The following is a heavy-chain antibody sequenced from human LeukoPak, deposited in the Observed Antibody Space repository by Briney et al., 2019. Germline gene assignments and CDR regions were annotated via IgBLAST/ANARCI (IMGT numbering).Heavy chain of an antibody. J-gene: IGHJ4*02. CDR3: AFSSGYYSPLDY. Sequence: PGGSLRLSCAASGFTFSSYSMNWVRQAPGKGLEWVSSISSSSSYIYYADSVKGRFTISRDDAKNSLYLQMNSLRAEDTAVYYCAFSSGYYSPLDYWGQGTLVTVSS. V-gene: IGHV3-21*01. CDR2: ISSSSSYI. D-gene: IGHD3-22*01. CDR1: GFTFSSYS.